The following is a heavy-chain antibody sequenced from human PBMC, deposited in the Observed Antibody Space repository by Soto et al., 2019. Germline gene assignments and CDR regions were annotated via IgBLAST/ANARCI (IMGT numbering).Heavy chain of an antibody. CDR3: ARHLPVVAAIHDAFDI. CDR1: GGSISSYY. V-gene: IGHV4-59*01. Sequence: PSETLSLTCTVSGGSISSYYWSWIRQPPGKGLEWIGYIYYSGSTNYNPSLKSRVTISVGTSKNQFSLKLSSVTAADTAVYYCARHLPVVAAIHDAFDIWGQGTMVTVSS. CDR2: IYYSGST. D-gene: IGHD2-15*01. J-gene: IGHJ3*02.